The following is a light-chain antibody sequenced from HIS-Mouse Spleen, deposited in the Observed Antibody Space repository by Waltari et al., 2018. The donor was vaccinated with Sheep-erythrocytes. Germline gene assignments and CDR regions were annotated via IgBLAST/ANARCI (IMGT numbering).Light chain of an antibody. J-gene: IGLJ3*02. CDR3: YSTDSSGNHWV. Sequence: SSELTQPPSVSVSPGQTARITCSGEALPKKYAYWNQQKSGQAPVLVIYEDSKRPSGIPERFSGSSSGTMATLTISGAQVEDEADYYCYSTDSSGNHWVFGGGTKLTVL. V-gene: IGLV3-10*01. CDR2: EDS. CDR1: ALPKKY.